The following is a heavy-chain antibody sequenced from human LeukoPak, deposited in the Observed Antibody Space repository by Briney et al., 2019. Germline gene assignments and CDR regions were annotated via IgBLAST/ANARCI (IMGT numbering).Heavy chain of an antibody. CDR1: GGTFSSYA. CDR2: IIPIPGIA. CDR3: ARDRRNYYGSGSYYNPLDY. J-gene: IGHJ4*02. V-gene: IGHV1-69*04. D-gene: IGHD3-10*01. Sequence: SVKVSCKASGGTFSSYAISWVRQAPGQGLEWMGRIIPIPGIANYAQKFQGRVTITADKSTSTAYMELSSLRSEDTAVYYCARDRRNYYGSGSYYNPLDYWGQGTLVTVSS.